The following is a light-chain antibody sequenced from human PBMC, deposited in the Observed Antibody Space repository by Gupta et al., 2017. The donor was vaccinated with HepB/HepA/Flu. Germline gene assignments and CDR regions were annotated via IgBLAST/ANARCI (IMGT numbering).Light chain of an antibody. CDR1: SSDVGSYNL. Sequence: QSALTQPAPVSGSPGHSITISCTGTSSDVGSYNLVSWYQQHPGKAPKLMIYEVSKRPSGVSNRFSGSKSGNTASLTISGLQAEDEADYYCCSYAGSSTNWVFGGGTKLTVL. V-gene: IGLV2-23*02. CDR3: CSYAGSSTNWV. J-gene: IGLJ3*02. CDR2: EVS.